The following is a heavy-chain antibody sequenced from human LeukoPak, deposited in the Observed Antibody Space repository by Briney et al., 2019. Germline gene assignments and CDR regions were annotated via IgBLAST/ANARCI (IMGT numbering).Heavy chain of an antibody. CDR2: ISGDGGQT. J-gene: IGHJ4*02. V-gene: IGHV3-64*01. Sequence: GGSLRLSCAASGFVFTIYPMHWVRQAPGKGLECVSAISGDGGQTYYASSVKGRFTISRDNSKNTLSLQMGSLRDEDTAVYYCAREEPAGALDYSGQGDLVTVSS. CDR1: GFVFTIYP. CDR3: AREEPAGALDY. D-gene: IGHD1-14*01.